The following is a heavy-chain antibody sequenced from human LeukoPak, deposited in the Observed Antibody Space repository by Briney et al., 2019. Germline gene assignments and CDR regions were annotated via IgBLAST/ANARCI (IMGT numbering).Heavy chain of an antibody. V-gene: IGHV1-2*02. CDR2: INPNSGRT. J-gene: IGHJ4*02. CDR1: GYTFTGYC. D-gene: IGHD6-13*01. Sequence: ASVKVSCKASGYTFTGYCMHWVRQAPGQGLQWMGWINPNSGRTNYAQKFQDRVTMTRDTSISTAYMELSRLGSDDTAVYYCARDFSSSLYYDSWGQGTLVTVSS. CDR3: ARDFSSSLYYDS.